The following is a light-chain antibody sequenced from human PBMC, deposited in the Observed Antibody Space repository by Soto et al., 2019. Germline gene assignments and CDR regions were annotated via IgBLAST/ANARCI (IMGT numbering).Light chain of an antibody. CDR3: QQTYSTPYS. J-gene: IGKJ2*03. CDR2: DAS. V-gene: IGKV1-39*01. Sequence: DIQMPQSPSSLTASVGDRVTITCRPSESIKSYLNWFQQTSGQAPKLLMYDASRLQSGVPSRFSGRGSGTDCTHTISSLQPEDFATYYCQQTYSTPYSFRQGTRLEIK. CDR1: ESIKSY.